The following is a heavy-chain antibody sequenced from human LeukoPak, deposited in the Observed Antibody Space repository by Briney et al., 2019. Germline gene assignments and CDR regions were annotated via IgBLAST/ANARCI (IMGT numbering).Heavy chain of an antibody. CDR1: GGSISSGDYY. J-gene: IGHJ5*02. Sequence: SETLSLTCTVSGGSISSGDYYWSWIRQPPGKGLEWIAYISHSGGTYYNPSLKSRATISLDTPRNQFSLKLSSVTAADTAVYYCARDFQGGPNDPWGQETLVTVSP. CDR2: ISHSGGT. V-gene: IGHV4-30-4*01. D-gene: IGHD2-15*01. CDR3: ARDFQGGPNDP.